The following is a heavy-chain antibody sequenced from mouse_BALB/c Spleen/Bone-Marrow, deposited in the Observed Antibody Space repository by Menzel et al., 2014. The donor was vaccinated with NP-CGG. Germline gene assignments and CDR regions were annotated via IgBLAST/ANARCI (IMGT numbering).Heavy chain of an antibody. Sequence: VQLQQSGPGLVKPSQTVSLTCTVTGISITTGNYRWSWIRQFPENKLEWIGYIYYSGTITYNPSLTSRTTITRDTSKNQFFLETNSLTAEDTATYYCARYGNHFDYWGQGTTLTVSS. CDR3: ARYGNHFDY. V-gene: IGHV3-5*02. CDR2: IYYSGTI. J-gene: IGHJ2*01. D-gene: IGHD2-1*01. CDR1: GISITTGNYR.